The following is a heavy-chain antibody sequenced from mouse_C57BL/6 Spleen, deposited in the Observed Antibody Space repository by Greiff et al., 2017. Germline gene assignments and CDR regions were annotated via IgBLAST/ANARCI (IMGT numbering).Heavy chain of an antibody. CDR3: ATYDSDDY. V-gene: IGHV5-17*01. CDR1: GFTFSDYG. D-gene: IGHD2-4*01. Sequence: EVKLMESGGDLVKPGGSLKLSCAASGFTFSDYGMHWVRQALEKGLEWVAYISSGSSTIYYADTVKGRFTISRDNAKNTLFLQMTSLRSEDTAMYYCATYDSDDYWGQGTTLTVSS. J-gene: IGHJ2*01. CDR2: ISSGSSTI.